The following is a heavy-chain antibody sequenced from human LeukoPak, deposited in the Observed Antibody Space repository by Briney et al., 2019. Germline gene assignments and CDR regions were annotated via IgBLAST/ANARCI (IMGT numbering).Heavy chain of an antibody. V-gene: IGHV3-23*01. Sequence: GRSLRLSCAASGFTFSSYGMSWVRQAPGKGLEWVSAISGSGGSTYYADSVKGRFTISRDNSKNTLYLQMNSLRAEDTAVYYCAKGGRYVRDDYWGQGTLVTVSS. CDR2: ISGSGGST. J-gene: IGHJ4*02. CDR1: GFTFSSYG. D-gene: IGHD3-16*01. CDR3: AKGGRYVRDDY.